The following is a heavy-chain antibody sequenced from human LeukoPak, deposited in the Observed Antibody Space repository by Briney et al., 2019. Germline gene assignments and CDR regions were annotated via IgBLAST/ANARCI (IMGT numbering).Heavy chain of an antibody. CDR1: GGSISSGSYY. J-gene: IGHJ5*02. CDR3: ARDRTLPHYDILTGYQNWFDP. Sequence: SQTLSLTCTVSGGSISSGSYYWSWIRQPAGKGLEWIGRIYTSGSTNYNPSLKSRVTISVDTSKNQFSLKLSSVTAANTAVYYCARDRTLPHYDILTGYQNWFDPWGQGTLVTVSS. V-gene: IGHV4-61*02. D-gene: IGHD3-9*01. CDR2: IYTSGST.